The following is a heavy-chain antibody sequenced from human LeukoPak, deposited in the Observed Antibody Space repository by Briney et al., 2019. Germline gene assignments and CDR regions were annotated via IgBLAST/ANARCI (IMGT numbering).Heavy chain of an antibody. Sequence: TSETLSLTCTVSGGSISSYYWSWIRQPAGKGLEWIGRIYTSGSTNYNPSLKSRVTMSVDTSKNQFSLKLSSVTAADTAVYYCARDPDGPGSYNWFDPWGQGTLVTVSS. CDR2: IYTSGST. V-gene: IGHV4-4*07. J-gene: IGHJ5*02. D-gene: IGHD3-10*01. CDR3: ARDPDGPGSYNWFDP. CDR1: GGSISSYY.